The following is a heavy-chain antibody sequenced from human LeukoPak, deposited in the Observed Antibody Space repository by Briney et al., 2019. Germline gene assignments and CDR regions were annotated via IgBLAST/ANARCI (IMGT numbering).Heavy chain of an antibody. V-gene: IGHV4-39*07. CDR1: GGSTSSSSYY. J-gene: IGHJ4*02. D-gene: IGHD3-22*01. CDR2: IYYSGST. CDR3: ARDYYDSSGIDY. Sequence: SETLSLTCTVSGGSTSSSSYYWGWIRQPPGKGLEWIGSIYYSGSTYYNPSLKSRVTISVDTSKNQFSLKLSSVTAADTAVYYCARDYYDSSGIDYWGQGTLVTVSS.